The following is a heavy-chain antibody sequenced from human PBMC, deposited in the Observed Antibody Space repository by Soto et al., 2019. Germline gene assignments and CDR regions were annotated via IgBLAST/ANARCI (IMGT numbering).Heavy chain of an antibody. V-gene: IGHV4-31*03. J-gene: IGHJ4*02. CDR1: GGSISSGGYY. CDR2: IYYSGST. Sequence: SETLSLTCTVSGGSISSGGYYWSWIRQHPGKGLEWIGYIYYSGSTYYNPSLKSRVTISVDTSKNQFSLKLSSVTAADTAVYYCARDNYYDSSGYYPYWGQGTLVTVSS. D-gene: IGHD3-22*01. CDR3: ARDNYYDSSGYYPY.